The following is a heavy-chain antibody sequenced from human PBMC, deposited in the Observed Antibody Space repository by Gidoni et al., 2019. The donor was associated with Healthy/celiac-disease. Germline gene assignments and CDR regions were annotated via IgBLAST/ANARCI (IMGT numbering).Heavy chain of an antibody. Sequence: EVQLVESGGGLVKPGGSLRLSCAASGFTFSNAWMSWVRQAPGKGLEWVGRIKSKTDGGTTDYAAPVKGRFTISRDDSKNTLYLQMNSLKTEDTAVDYCTTDPGGVPFDYWGQGTLVTVSS. J-gene: IGHJ4*02. CDR1: GFTFSNAW. V-gene: IGHV3-15*01. CDR3: TTDPGGVPFDY. D-gene: IGHD3-16*01. CDR2: IKSKTDGGTT.